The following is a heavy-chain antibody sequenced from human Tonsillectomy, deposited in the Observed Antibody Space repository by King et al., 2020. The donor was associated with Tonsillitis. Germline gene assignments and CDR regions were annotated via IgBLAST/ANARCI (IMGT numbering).Heavy chain of an antibody. CDR2: IYHSGSI. D-gene: IGHD3-10*01. J-gene: IGHJ4*02. CDR1: GYSINSGYY. CDR3: ARLGARGVIITPGYYFDY. Sequence: QLQESGPGLVKPSETLSLTCVVSGYSINSGYYWGWIRQPPGKGLEWIGTIYHSGSIYHNPSLKSRVTISVDTSKNQFSLKLSSVTAADTAVYYCARLGARGVIITPGYYFDYWGQGTLVTVSS. V-gene: IGHV4-38-2*01.